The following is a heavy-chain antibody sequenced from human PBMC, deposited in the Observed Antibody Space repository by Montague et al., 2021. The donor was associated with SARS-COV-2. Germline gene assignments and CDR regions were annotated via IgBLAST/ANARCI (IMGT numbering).Heavy chain of an antibody. V-gene: IGHV3-30-3*01. D-gene: IGHD1-26*01. CDR3: ARPSSGSYYHAFDI. Sequence: SLRLSCAASGFTVSSYALTWVRQAPGKGLEWLAVVSYDGSNQYYAYSXXVLFPISRDNSKNTLYLQMNSLRAEDTAVYYCARPSSGSYYHAFDIWGQGTMVTVSS. J-gene: IGHJ3*02. CDR2: VSYDGSNQ. CDR1: GFTVSSYA.